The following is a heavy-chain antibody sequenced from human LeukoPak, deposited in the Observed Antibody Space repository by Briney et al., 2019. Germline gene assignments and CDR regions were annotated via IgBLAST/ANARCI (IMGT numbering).Heavy chain of an antibody. V-gene: IGHV1-69*06. CDR1: GGTFSSYA. CDR2: IIPIFGTA. J-gene: IGHJ4*02. Sequence: SVKVSCKASGGTFSSYAISWVRQAPGQGLEWMGGIIPIFGTANYAQKFQGRVAITADKSTSTAYMELSSLRSEDTAVYYCARARYSYGDFFDYWGQGTLVTVSS. CDR3: ARARYSYGDFFDY. D-gene: IGHD5-18*01.